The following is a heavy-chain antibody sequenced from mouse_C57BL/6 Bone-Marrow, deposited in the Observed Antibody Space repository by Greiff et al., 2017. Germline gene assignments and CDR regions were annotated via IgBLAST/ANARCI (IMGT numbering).Heavy chain of an antibody. CDR1: GFTFSDYY. V-gene: IGHV5-12*01. Sequence: EVNLVESGGGLVQPGGSLKLSCAASGFTFSDYYMYWVRQTPEKRLEWVAYISNGGGSTYYPDTVKGRFTISRDNAKNTLYLQMSRLKSEDTAMYYCARRGYDGYYDYAMDYWGQGTSVTVSS. CDR2: ISNGGGST. CDR3: ARRGYDGYYDYAMDY. J-gene: IGHJ4*01. D-gene: IGHD2-3*01.